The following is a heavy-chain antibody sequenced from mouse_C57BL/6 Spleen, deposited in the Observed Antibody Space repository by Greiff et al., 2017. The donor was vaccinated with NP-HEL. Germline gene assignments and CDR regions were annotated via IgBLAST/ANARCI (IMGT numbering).Heavy chain of an antibody. J-gene: IGHJ4*01. CDR3: AKSMVTTGGGYAMDY. Sequence: VQLQQPGAELVMPGASVKLSCKASGYTFTSYWMHWVKQRPGQGLEWIGEIDPSDSYTNYNQKFKGKSTLTVDKSSSTAYMQLSSLTSEDSAVYYCAKSMVTTGGGYAMDYWGQGTSVTVSS. CDR2: IDPSDSYT. D-gene: IGHD2-2*01. V-gene: IGHV1-69*01. CDR1: GYTFTSYW.